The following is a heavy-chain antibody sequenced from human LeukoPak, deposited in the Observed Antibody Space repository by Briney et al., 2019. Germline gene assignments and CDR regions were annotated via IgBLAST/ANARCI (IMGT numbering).Heavy chain of an antibody. V-gene: IGHV3-21*01. D-gene: IGHD3-22*01. J-gene: IGHJ5*02. CDR2: ISSSSSYI. CDR1: GFTFSSYS. CDR3: ARDSRATYYYDSSGMGNWFDP. Sequence: GGSLRLSFAAPGFTFSSYSMNSVRQAPGKGLEWVSSISSSSSYIYYADSVKGRFTISSDNAKDSLYLQTNSLRAEDTAVYYCARDSRATYYYDSSGMGNWFDPWGQGTLVTVSS.